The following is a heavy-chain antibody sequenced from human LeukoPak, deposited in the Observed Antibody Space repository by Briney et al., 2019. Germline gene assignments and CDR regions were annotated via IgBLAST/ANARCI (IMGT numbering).Heavy chain of an antibody. CDR1: GFTFDDYA. CDR2: ISWNSGTI. D-gene: IGHD2-2*01. J-gene: IGHJ4*02. V-gene: IGHV3-9*01. Sequence: PGGSLRLFCAASGFTFDDYAMHWVRQPPGKGLEWVSSISWNSGTIVYADSVKGRFTISRDNAKNSLYLQMNSLRAEDTALYYCAKDFRAVLHDCSSTNCLAGGFDYWGQGTLVTVSS. CDR3: AKDFRAVLHDCSSTNCLAGGFDY.